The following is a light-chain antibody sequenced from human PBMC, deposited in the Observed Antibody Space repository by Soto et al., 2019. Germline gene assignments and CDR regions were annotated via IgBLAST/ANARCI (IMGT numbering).Light chain of an antibody. Sequence: DIQMTQSPSTLSASVGDRVTITCRASQSISGWLAWYQQKPGKAPKLLIYDVSSLGSGVPSRFSGRGSGTEFTLTISSLQPDDFATYYCHQDNGDSYTFGQGTQLQIK. CDR1: QSISGW. CDR3: HQDNGDSYT. J-gene: IGKJ2*01. CDR2: DVS. V-gene: IGKV1-5*01.